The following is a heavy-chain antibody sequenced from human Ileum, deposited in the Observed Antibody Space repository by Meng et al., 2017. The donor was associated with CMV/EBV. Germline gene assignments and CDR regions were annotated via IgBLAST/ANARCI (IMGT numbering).Heavy chain of an antibody. V-gene: IGHV3-30*03. J-gene: IGHJ5*02. Sequence: GESLKISCAASGFTFSNYWMSWVRQAPGKGLEWVAVLSYDGTEKYYGDSVKGRFTISRDNSKNTLYLQMDSLRTEDTAVYYCARVNGGYGSGEPWGQGTLVTVSS. CDR3: ARVNGGYGSGEP. CDR2: LSYDGTEK. D-gene: IGHD3-10*01. CDR1: GFTFSNYW.